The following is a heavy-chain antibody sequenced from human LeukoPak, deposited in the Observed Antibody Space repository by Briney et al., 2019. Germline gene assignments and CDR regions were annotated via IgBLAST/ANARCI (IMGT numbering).Heavy chain of an antibody. D-gene: IGHD3-9*01. Sequence: ASVKVSCKASGYTFTSYDINWVRQATGQGLEWMGWMNPNSGNTGYAQKFQGRVTMTRDTSISTAYMELSRLRSDDTAVYYCARADILTGYYYYYMDVWGKGTTVTVSS. J-gene: IGHJ6*03. CDR1: GYTFTSYD. CDR2: MNPNSGNT. CDR3: ARADILTGYYYYYMDV. V-gene: IGHV1-8*02.